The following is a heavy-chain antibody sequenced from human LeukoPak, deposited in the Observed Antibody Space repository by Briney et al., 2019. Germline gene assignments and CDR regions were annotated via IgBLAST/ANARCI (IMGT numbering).Heavy chain of an antibody. Sequence: PGGSLRLSCAASGFTFSSHGMHWVRQAPGKGLEWVALISYDGSNKEYADFVKGRFTISRDNSKNTLYLQMNSLRAEDTAVYFCAKDIDSYYDSSGYYTGFDYWGQGTLVTVSS. CDR1: GFTFSSHG. D-gene: IGHD3-22*01. CDR2: ISYDGSNK. CDR3: AKDIDSYYDSSGYYTGFDY. V-gene: IGHV3-30*18. J-gene: IGHJ4*02.